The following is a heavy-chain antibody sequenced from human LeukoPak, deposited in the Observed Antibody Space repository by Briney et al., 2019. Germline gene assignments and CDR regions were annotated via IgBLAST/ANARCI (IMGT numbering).Heavy chain of an antibody. Sequence: SVTLSLTCTVSGDSISSSSYSWGWIRQPPGRGLEWIGSSYYSGTTYYNPSLKSRVTISLDASKNQFSLKLTSVIAADTAVYLCARGVEDWGQGTLVTVSS. D-gene: IGHD1-1*01. CDR2: SYYSGTT. J-gene: IGHJ4*02. V-gene: IGHV4-39*07. CDR1: GDSISSSSYS. CDR3: ARGVED.